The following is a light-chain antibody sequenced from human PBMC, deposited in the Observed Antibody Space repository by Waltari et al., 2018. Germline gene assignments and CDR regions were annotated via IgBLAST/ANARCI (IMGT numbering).Light chain of an antibody. CDR2: DAS. CDR3: QQRSDWPPF. J-gene: IGKJ4*01. Sequence: EIVLTQSPATLSLSPGERATLSCRASQSISNYLAWYQQKPGQAPRLLIYDASSRATGIPGRFSGSGSGTDFTPTISSLGPEDFAVYYCQQRSDWPPFFGGGTKVEIK. CDR1: QSISNY. V-gene: IGKV3-11*01.